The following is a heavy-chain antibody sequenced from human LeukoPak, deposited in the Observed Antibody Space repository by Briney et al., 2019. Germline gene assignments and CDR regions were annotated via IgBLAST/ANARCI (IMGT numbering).Heavy chain of an antibody. Sequence: GGSLRLSCAASGFSFSSYSMNWVRQAPGKGLGWVSSISSSSSHKYYANSVKGRFTISRDNSQNSLYLQMNNLRAEDTAVYYCARDRSVSEWLLRAFDIWGQGTMVTVSS. D-gene: IGHD6-19*01. J-gene: IGHJ3*02. CDR2: ISSSSSHK. V-gene: IGHV3-21*01. CDR1: GFSFSSYS. CDR3: ARDRSVSEWLLRAFDI.